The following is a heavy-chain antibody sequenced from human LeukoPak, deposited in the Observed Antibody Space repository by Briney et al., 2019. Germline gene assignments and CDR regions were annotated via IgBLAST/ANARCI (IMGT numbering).Heavy chain of an antibody. V-gene: IGHV4-38-2*02. D-gene: IGHD5-24*01. Sequence: PSETLSHTCTVSGYSISSGYYWGWIRQPPGKGLEWIGSIYHSGSTYYNPSLKSRVTISVDTSKNQFSLKLSSVTAADTAVYYCARARREMVDYWGQGTLVTVSS. CDR3: ARARREMVDY. CDR2: IYHSGST. CDR1: GYSISSGYY. J-gene: IGHJ4*02.